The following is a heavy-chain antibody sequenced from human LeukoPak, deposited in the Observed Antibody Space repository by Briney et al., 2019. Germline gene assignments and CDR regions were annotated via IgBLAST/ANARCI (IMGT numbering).Heavy chain of an antibody. V-gene: IGHV1-2*06. CDR3: ARDRPRCSGGSCYSWDY. Sequence: ASVKVSCKASGYTFTGYYIHWVRQAPGQGLEWMGRINPNSGGTNYAQKFQGRVTMTRDTSISTAYMELSRLRSDDTAVYYCARDRPRCSGGSCYSWDYWGQGTLVTVSS. CDR1: GYTFTGYY. D-gene: IGHD2-15*01. CDR2: INPNSGGT. J-gene: IGHJ4*02.